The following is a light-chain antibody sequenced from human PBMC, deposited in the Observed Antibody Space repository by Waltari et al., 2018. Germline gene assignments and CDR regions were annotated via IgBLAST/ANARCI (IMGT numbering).Light chain of an antibody. CDR1: QLADKY. V-gene: IGLV3-1*01. J-gene: IGLJ2*01. CDR3: QAWDSSSYVV. Sequence: SYELTQSPSVSVSPGQTVTISCSGDQLADKYVSWYQVKPGQSPVQVIYRDRMRPSGIPERFSGSNSVNVGTLTISGTQSMDEADYYCQAWDSSSYVVFGGGTKVTVL. CDR2: RDR.